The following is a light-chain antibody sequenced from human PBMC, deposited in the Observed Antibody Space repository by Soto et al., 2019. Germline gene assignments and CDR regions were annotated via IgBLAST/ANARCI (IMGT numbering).Light chain of an antibody. Sequence: QSVLTQPASVSGSPGQSITISCTGTSSDVGGYNYVSWYQQHPGKAPKLMIYEVSNRPSGVSNRFYGSKSGNTASLTISGLQAEDEADYYCSSYISRSRVFGTGTKVTVL. V-gene: IGLV2-14*01. J-gene: IGLJ1*01. CDR1: SSDVGGYNY. CDR2: EVS. CDR3: SSYISRSRV.